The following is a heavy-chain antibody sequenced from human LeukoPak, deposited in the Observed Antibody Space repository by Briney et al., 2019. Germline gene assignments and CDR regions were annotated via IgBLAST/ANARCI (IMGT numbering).Heavy chain of an antibody. CDR2: IYWDDDK. J-gene: IGHJ5*02. CDR3: AHRPLEAVTYNWFDP. CDR1: GFSLSTSGVG. Sequence: SGPTLVNPPQTLTLTCTFSGFSLSTSGVGVGWIRQPPEKALEWLALIYWDDDKRYSPSLKSRLTITKDTSKNQVVLTMTNMDPVDTATYYCAHRPLEAVTYNWFDPWGQGTLVTVSS. V-gene: IGHV2-5*02. D-gene: IGHD4-17*01.